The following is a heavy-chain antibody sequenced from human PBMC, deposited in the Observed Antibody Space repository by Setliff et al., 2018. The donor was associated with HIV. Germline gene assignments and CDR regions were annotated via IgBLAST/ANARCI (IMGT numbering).Heavy chain of an antibody. V-gene: IGHV4-38-2*01. Sequence: PSETLSLTCAVSGYSISSGYYWGWIRQPPGKGLEWIGSIYHSGSTYYNPSLKSRVTISVDTSKNQFSLKLSSVTAADTAVYYCARVPSRITMVRGSAFDYWGQGTLVTVSS. CDR3: ARVPSRITMVRGSAFDY. J-gene: IGHJ4*02. D-gene: IGHD3-10*01. CDR2: IYHSGST. CDR1: GYSISSGYY.